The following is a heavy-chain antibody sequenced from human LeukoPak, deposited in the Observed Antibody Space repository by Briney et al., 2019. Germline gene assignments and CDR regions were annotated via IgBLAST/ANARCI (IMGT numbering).Heavy chain of an antibody. CDR1: GYTFASYY. D-gene: IGHD4-11*01. J-gene: IGHJ4*02. V-gene: IGHV1-46*01. CDR3: AREGGTTVVSYYFDY. CDR2: INPSGGST. Sequence: ASVKVSCKASGYTFASYYIHWVRQAPGQGLEWMGIINPSGGSTSYAQKFQGRVTMTRDTSTSTVYMELSSLRSEDTAMYYCAREGGTTVVSYYFDYWGQGTLVTVSS.